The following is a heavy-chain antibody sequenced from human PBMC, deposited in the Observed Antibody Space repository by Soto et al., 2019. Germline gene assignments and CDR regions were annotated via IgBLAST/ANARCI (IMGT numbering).Heavy chain of an antibody. V-gene: IGHV3-33*01. D-gene: IGHD2-2*01. CDR1: GFTFSSYG. CDR2: IWYDGSNK. J-gene: IGHJ6*02. CDR3: ARDRSIVVVPAAMSYGMDV. Sequence: QVQLVESGGGVVQPGRSLRLFCAASGFTFSSYGMHWVRQAPGKGLEWVAVIWYDGSNKYYADSVKGRFTISRDNSKNTLYLQMNSLRAEDTAVYYCARDRSIVVVPAAMSYGMDVWGQGTTVTVSS.